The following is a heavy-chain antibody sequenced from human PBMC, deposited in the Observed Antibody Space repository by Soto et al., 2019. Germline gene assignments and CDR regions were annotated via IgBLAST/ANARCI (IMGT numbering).Heavy chain of an antibody. D-gene: IGHD3-3*01. CDR2: VRGNGDPP. CDR3: VKSRGGNNFDFCD. Sequence: PGGSLRLSCSASGFTFSSYAMHWVRQAPGKGLEYVSGVRGNGDPPFYADSVKGRFTISRDNSKNTLYLQMSGLSADDTAVYYCVKSRGGNNFDFCDWGQGALVTVS. J-gene: IGHJ4*02. V-gene: IGHV3-64D*06. CDR1: GFTFSSYA.